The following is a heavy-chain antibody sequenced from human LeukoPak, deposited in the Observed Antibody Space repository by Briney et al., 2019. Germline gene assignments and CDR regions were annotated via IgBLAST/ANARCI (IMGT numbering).Heavy chain of an antibody. CDR3: AGYDTSGYYLNY. Sequence: PGGSLRLSCAASGFAVSSNYMTWVRQAPGKGLVWVSFIYSDGTTYYADSVKGRFTISRDNSKNTLFLQMNSLRAEDTAVYYCAGYDTSGYYLNYWGQGTLVTVSS. D-gene: IGHD3-22*01. J-gene: IGHJ4*02. CDR1: GFAVSSNY. V-gene: IGHV3-53*01. CDR2: IYSDGTT.